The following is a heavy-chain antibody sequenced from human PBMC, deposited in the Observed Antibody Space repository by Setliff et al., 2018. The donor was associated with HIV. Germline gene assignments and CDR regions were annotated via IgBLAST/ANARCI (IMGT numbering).Heavy chain of an antibody. Sequence: PSETLSLTCTVSGGSISSGSYYWGWIRQPPGKGLEWIGDITHTRATNYNPSLKSRVTISVDTSKNQFSLKLSSLTAADTAVYYCAAWGPRYSYAPYFFDSWGQGTLVTVSS. CDR3: AAWGPRYSYAPYFFDS. CDR2: ITHTRAT. CDR1: GGSISSGSYY. V-gene: IGHV4-39*07. J-gene: IGHJ4*02. D-gene: IGHD5-18*01.